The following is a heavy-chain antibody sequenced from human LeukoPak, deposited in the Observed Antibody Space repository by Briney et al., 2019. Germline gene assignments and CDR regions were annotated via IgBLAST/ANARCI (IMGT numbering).Heavy chain of an antibody. J-gene: IGHJ4*02. V-gene: IGHV3-23*01. CDR2: ISGSGGST. Sequence: SCKASGGTFSSYAMSWVRQAPGKGLEWVSAISGSGGSTYYADSVKGRFTISRDNSKNTLYLQMNSLRAEDTAVYYCARGDYYGSGTYYKKTVDYWGQGTLVTVSS. CDR1: GGTFSSYA. D-gene: IGHD3-10*01. CDR3: ARGDYYGSGTYYKKTVDY.